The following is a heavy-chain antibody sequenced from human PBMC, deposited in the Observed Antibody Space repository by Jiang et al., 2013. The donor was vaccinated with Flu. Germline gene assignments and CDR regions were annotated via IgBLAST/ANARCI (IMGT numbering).Heavy chain of an antibody. CDR1: GGSVSSGSYY. D-gene: IGHD6-19*01. Sequence: GPGLVKPSETLSLTCTVSGGSVSSGSYYWSWIRQPPGKGLEWIGYIYYSGSTNYNPSLKSRVTISVDTSKNQFSLKLSSVTAADTAVYYCARDLGAVAGTEYFDYWGQGTLVTVSS. CDR3: ARDLGAVAGTEYFDY. V-gene: IGHV4-61*01. CDR2: IYYSGST. J-gene: IGHJ4*02.